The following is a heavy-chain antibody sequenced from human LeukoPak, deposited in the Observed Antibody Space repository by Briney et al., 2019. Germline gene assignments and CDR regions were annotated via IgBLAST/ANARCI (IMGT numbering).Heavy chain of an antibody. D-gene: IGHD3-3*01. J-gene: IGHJ4*02. CDR3: ARGDFWSVSNRYFDY. CDR1: GYTLANYW. Sequence: GESLKISCQFSGYTLANYWIGWVRQMPGEGLEWMGVIYPDDSDTRYSPSFQGQVTISVDKSIATAYVQWSSLKASDTAIYYCARGDFWSVSNRYFDYWGQGTQVTVSS. V-gene: IGHV5-51*01. CDR2: IYPDDSDT.